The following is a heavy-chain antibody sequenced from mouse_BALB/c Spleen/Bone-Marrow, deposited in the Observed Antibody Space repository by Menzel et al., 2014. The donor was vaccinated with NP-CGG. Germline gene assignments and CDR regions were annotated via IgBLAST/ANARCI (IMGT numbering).Heavy chain of an antibody. V-gene: IGHV1-4*02. D-gene: IGHD1-1*01. Sequence: QVQLKESAAELARPGASVKLSCKASGYIFTSYTIQWIKQRPGQDLEWIGYINPSIGYTEYNQKFKDKTTLTADTSSSATYMQLSSLTTEDSAVYYCAREGTYYAYFDYWGQGTTLTVSS. CDR3: AREGTYYAYFDY. CDR1: GYIFTSYT. CDR2: INPSIGYT. J-gene: IGHJ2*01.